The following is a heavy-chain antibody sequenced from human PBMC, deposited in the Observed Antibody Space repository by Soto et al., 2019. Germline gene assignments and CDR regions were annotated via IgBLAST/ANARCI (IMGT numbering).Heavy chain of an antibody. J-gene: IGHJ4*02. D-gene: IGHD3-9*01. CDR3: ARAYYDILTGYPRHFDY. CDR1: GGTFSSYA. CDR2: IIPTFGTA. Sequence: SVKVSCKASGGTFSSYAISWVRQAPGQGLEWMGGIIPTFGTANYAQKFQGRLTITADESTSTAYMELSSLRSEDTAVYDCARAYYDILTGYPRHFDYWGQGTQVTVSS. V-gene: IGHV1-69*13.